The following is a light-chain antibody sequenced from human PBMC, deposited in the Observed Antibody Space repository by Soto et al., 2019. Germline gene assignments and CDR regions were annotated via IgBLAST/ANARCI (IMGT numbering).Light chain of an antibody. CDR3: QQYSNWPQT. Sequence: EIVMTQSPATLSVSPGERATLSSRASQSVSSNLAWYQQKPGQAPRLLIYGASTRATGIPARFSGSGSGTEFTLTISSLQSEDFAVYCCQQYSNWPQTFGQGTKLEIK. CDR2: GAS. V-gene: IGKV3-15*01. CDR1: QSVSSN. J-gene: IGKJ2*01.